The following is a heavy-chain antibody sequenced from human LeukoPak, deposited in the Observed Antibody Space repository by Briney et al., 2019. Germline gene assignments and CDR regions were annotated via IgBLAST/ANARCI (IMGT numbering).Heavy chain of an antibody. CDR1: GDSVSSNSAA. V-gene: IGHV6-1*01. J-gene: IGHJ3*02. Sequence: SQTLSLTCAISGDSVSSNSAAWNWIRQSPSRGLEWLGRTYFRSKWYNDYAVSVKSRIIINADTSKNHFSLQLNSVTPEDTAVYFCARNGIGTTYDAFGIWGQGTMVTVAS. CDR3: ARNGIGTTYDAFGI. CDR2: TYFRSKWYN. D-gene: IGHD1-1*01.